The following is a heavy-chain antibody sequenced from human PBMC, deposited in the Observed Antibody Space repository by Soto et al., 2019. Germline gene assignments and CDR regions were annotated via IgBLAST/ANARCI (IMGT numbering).Heavy chain of an antibody. J-gene: IGHJ4*02. CDR1: GGTFSSYA. V-gene: IGHV1-69*05. CDR2: IIPIFGST. D-gene: IGHD3-10*01. Sequence: ASVKVSCKASGGTFSSYAISWVRQAPGQGLEWMGGIIPIFGSTSYAQKFQGRVTMTRDTSTSTVYMELSSLRSEDTAVYYCARAGRTQATGVIDYWGQGTLVTVSS. CDR3: ARAGRTQATGVIDY.